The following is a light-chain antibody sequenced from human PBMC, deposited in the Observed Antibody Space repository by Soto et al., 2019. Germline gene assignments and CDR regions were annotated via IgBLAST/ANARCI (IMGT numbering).Light chain of an antibody. V-gene: IGLV2-14*01. Sequence: QSVLTQPASVSGSPGQSITISCTGTSSDVGGYNYVSWYQQHPGKAPKLMIYDVSNRPSGVSNRFSGSKSANTASLTIPGLQAEDEADYYCSSYTGSSTYVVFGGGTKLTVL. J-gene: IGLJ2*01. CDR2: DVS. CDR1: SSDVGGYNY. CDR3: SSYTGSSTYVV.